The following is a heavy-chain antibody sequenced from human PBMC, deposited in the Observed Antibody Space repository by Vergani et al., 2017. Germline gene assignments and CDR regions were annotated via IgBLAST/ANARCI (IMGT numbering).Heavy chain of an antibody. CDR2: IYPADSDT. D-gene: IGHD1-1*01. CDR3: ARHTTYTDS. Sequence: EVELVQSGPEMRKPGESLKISCKGSEYSFGNYWIGWVRQMPGKGLEWMGIIYPADSDTRYSPSFQGQVTISADKSISTAFLQWDSLKASDTALYDCARHTTYTDSWGQGTTVTVSS. V-gene: IGHV5-51*01. J-gene: IGHJ6*02. CDR1: EYSFGNYW.